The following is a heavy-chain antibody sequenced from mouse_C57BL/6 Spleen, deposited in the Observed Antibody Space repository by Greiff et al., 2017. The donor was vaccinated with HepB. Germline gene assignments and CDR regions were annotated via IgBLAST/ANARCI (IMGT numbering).Heavy chain of an antibody. CDR2: ISNGGGST. J-gene: IGHJ4*01. CDR1: GFTFSDYY. CDR3: AKAGLLWAMDY. V-gene: IGHV5-12*01. Sequence: EVMLVESGVGLVQPGGSLKLSCAASGFTFSDYYMYWVRQTPEKRLEWVAYISNGGGSTYYPDTVKGRFTISRDNAKNTLYLQMSRLKSEDTAMYYCAKAGLLWAMDYWGQGTSVTVSS. D-gene: IGHD1-1*02.